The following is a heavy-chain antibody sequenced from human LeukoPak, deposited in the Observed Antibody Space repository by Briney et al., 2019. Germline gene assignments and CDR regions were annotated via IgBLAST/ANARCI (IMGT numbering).Heavy chain of an antibody. V-gene: IGHV4-61*01. Sequence: SETLSLTCTVSGGSVSSGSYYWSWIRQPPGKGLVWIGYIYYSGSTSYNPSLKSRVTISVDTSKNQFSLKLSSVTAADTAVYYCARVGSRGSGSYYSDYWGQGTLVTVSS. D-gene: IGHD3-10*01. CDR1: GGSVSSGSYY. CDR2: IYYSGST. J-gene: IGHJ4*02. CDR3: ARVGSRGSGSYYSDY.